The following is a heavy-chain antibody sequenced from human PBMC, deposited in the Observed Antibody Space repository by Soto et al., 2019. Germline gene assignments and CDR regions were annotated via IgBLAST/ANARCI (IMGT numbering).Heavy chain of an antibody. CDR1: GGSFSGYY. CDR2: INHSGST. Sequence: QVQLQQWGAGLLKPSETLSLTCAVYGGSFSGYYWSWIRQPPGKGLEWIGEINHSGSTNYNPSLKSRVTISVDTSKNQFSLKLSSVIAADTAVYYCARGIADFWSGYSYYYGMDVWGQGTTVTVSS. J-gene: IGHJ6*02. D-gene: IGHD3-3*01. CDR3: ARGIADFWSGYSYYYGMDV. V-gene: IGHV4-34*01.